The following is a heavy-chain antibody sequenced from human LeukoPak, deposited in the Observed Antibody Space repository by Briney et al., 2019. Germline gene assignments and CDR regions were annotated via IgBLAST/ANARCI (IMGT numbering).Heavy chain of an antibody. CDR1: GFTFSKYW. D-gene: IGHD2-15*01. CDR3: ARKRGVEY. J-gene: IGHJ4*02. V-gene: IGHV3-7*01. Sequence: GGSLRLSCEASGFTFSKYWMSWVRQAPGKGLEWVANIKPDGSEKYYVDSVKGRFTISRDNAKNSLYLQMNSLRAEDTAVYYCARKRGVEYWGQGTLVTISS. CDR2: IKPDGSEK.